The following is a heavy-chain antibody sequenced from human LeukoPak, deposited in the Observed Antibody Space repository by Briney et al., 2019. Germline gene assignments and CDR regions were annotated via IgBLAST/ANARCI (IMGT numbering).Heavy chain of an antibody. Sequence: SVKVSCKASGFTFTSSAMQWVRQARGQRLEWIGWIVVGSGNTSYAQKFQERVTITRDMSTSTAYMELSSLRSEDTAVYYCAAGWVCSGGSCYYYFDYWGQGTLVTVSS. V-gene: IGHV1-58*02. D-gene: IGHD2-15*01. CDR2: IVVGSGNT. CDR1: GFTFTSSA. J-gene: IGHJ4*02. CDR3: AAGWVCSGGSCYYYFDY.